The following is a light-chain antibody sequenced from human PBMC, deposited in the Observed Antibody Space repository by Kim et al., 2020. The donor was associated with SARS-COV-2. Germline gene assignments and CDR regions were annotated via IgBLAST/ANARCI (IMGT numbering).Light chain of an antibody. Sequence: SQGERATLSCRASQSVSSDYLAWYQHNPGQAPRLLIFGASNRAAGIPDRFSGSGSGTDFTLTISRLEPADFAVYYCQQYGSSPQTFGQGTKVDIK. CDR1: QSVSSDY. V-gene: IGKV3-20*01. J-gene: IGKJ1*01. CDR3: QQYGSSPQT. CDR2: GAS.